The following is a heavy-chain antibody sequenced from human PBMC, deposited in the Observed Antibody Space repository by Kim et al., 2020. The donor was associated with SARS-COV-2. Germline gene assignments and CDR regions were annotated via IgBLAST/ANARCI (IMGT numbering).Heavy chain of an antibody. CDR3: ARGPSSIAARGNWFDP. V-gene: IGHV4-34*01. Sequence: SLKSRVTISVDTSKNQFSLKLSSVTAADTAVYYCARGPSSIAARGNWFDPWGQGTLVTVSS. D-gene: IGHD6-6*01. J-gene: IGHJ5*02.